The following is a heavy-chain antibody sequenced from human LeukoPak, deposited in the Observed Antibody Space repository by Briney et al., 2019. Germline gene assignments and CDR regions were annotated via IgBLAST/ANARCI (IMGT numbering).Heavy chain of an antibody. CDR1: GFTFSSYY. CDR3: ARDQFYAFDI. V-gene: IGHV3-48*02. Sequence: GGSLRLSCVGSGFTFSSYYMIWVRQAPGKGLEWVSYISRSSSTIYYADSVKGRFTISRDNAKNSLYLQMNSLRDEDTAVYYCARDQFYAFDIWGQGTMVTVSS. J-gene: IGHJ3*02. CDR2: ISRSSSTI.